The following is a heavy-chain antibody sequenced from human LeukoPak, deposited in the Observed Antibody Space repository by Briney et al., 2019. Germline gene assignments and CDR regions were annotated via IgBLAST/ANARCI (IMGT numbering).Heavy chain of an antibody. D-gene: IGHD6-6*01. CDR2: ISSNGGST. Sequence: GGSLRLSCAASGFTFSSYAMHWVRQAPGKGLEYVSAISSNGGSTYYANSVKGRFTISRDNSKNTPYLQMGSLRAEDMAVYYCAREGYSSSADAFDIWGQGTMVTVSS. CDR1: GFTFSSYA. J-gene: IGHJ3*02. CDR3: AREGYSSSADAFDI. V-gene: IGHV3-64*01.